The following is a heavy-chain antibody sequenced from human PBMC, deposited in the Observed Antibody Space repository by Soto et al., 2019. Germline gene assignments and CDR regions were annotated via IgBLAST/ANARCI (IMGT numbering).Heavy chain of an antibody. CDR2: IIQNGET. Sequence: PGGSLRLSCAASGFTLSTYTMNWVRQAPGKGLEWVSGIIQNGETYYTGSVKGRFTISRDNAKNSLYLQMNSLRAEDTAVYYCARERYCSGGSCLRRGAFDIWGQGTMVTVSS. CDR3: ARERYCSGGSCLRRGAFDI. J-gene: IGHJ3*02. V-gene: IGHV3-21*01. CDR1: GFTLSTYT. D-gene: IGHD2-15*01.